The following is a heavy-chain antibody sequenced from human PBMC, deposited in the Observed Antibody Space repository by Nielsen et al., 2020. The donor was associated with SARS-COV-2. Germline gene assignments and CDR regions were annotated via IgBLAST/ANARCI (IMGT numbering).Heavy chain of an antibody. CDR3: ARDPKLVTYCSSTSRQSNGDY. CDR2: IYYSGST. Sequence: RQAPGKGLEWIGYIYYSGSTYYNPSLKSRVTISVDTSKNQFSLKLSSVTAADTAVYYCARDPKLVTYCSSTSRQSNGDYWGQGTLVTVSS. D-gene: IGHD2-2*01. J-gene: IGHJ4*02. V-gene: IGHV4-31*02.